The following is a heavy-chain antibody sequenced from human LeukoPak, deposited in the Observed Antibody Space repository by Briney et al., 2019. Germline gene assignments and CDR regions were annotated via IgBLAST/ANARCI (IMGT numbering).Heavy chain of an antibody. CDR2: IYYSGST. Sequence: PSETLSLTCTVSGGSISSYYWSWIRQPPGKGLEWIGYIYYSGSTNYNPSLKSRVTISVDTSKNQFSLKLSSVTAADTAVYYCARQLGLNYYDSSGYYQRRYYYYYYMDVWGKGTTVTISS. D-gene: IGHD3-22*01. V-gene: IGHV4-59*08. CDR3: ARQLGLNYYDSSGYYQRRYYYYYYMDV. CDR1: GGSISSYY. J-gene: IGHJ6*03.